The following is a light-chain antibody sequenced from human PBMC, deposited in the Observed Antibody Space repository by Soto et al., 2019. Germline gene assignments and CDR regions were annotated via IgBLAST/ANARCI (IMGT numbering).Light chain of an antibody. CDR2: SNN. CDR1: SSNIGSNT. Sequence: QAVVTQPPSASGTPGQRVTISCSGSSSNIGSNTVNWYQQLPGTAPKLFIYSNNQRPSGVPDRFSGSKSGTSAPLAISGLQSEDEADYYCAAWDDSLNGVVFGGGTKLTVL. J-gene: IGLJ2*01. CDR3: AAWDDSLNGVV. V-gene: IGLV1-44*01.